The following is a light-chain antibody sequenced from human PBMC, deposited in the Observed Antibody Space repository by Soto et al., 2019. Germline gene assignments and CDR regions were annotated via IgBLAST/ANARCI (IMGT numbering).Light chain of an antibody. J-gene: IGLJ2*01. CDR2: DVS. V-gene: IGLV2-14*03. CDR3: SSSAGSSTI. Sequence: QPALTQPASVSGSPGQSITISCTGTIHDIGSYNYVSWYQQHPGGAPQLIIYDVSYRPSGVSDRFSGSKSGNTASLTISGLRAEDDADYHCSSSAGSSTIFGGGTKLTVL. CDR1: IHDIGSYNY.